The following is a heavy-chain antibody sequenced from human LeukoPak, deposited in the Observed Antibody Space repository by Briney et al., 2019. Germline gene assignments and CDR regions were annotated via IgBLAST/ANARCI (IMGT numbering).Heavy chain of an antibody. CDR3: VKDKNGYNSYGMDV. CDR1: GFSLDDIA. V-gene: IGHV3-9*01. CDR2: ISWNSHSL. D-gene: IGHD5-24*01. J-gene: IGHJ6*02. Sequence: GRSLRLSCATSGFSLDDIAMHWVRQAPGKGLEWVSGISWNSHSLGYADSVKGRFTISRDSAKRSLYLQMNSLRPEDTALYYCVKDKNGYNSYGMDVWGQGTTVTVSS.